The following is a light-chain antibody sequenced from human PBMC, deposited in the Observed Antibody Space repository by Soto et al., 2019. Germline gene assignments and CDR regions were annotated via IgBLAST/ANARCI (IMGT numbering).Light chain of an antibody. J-gene: IGKJ5*01. Sequence: EVVLTQSPGTLSLSPGDRATLSGGASQSVTSKLAWYQQKPGQAPRLLISGASNRATGIPDRFSGSGSGTDFTLTIIRLEPDDFALYFCQQYGGSPITFGLGTRLEI. CDR3: QQYGGSPIT. CDR1: QSVTSK. CDR2: GAS. V-gene: IGKV3-20*01.